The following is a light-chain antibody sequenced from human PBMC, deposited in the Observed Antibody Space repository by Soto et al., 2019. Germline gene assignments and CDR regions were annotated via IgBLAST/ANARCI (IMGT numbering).Light chain of an antibody. J-gene: IGLJ1*01. Sequence: QSVLTQPASVSGSPGQSITISCTGTSSDVGGYNYVSWYQQHPGNAPKVMIYDVSNRPSGVSNRFSGSKSGNTASLTISGLQAEDEADYYCSSYTSSSTRVFGTGTKLTVL. CDR1: SSDVGGYNY. CDR2: DVS. V-gene: IGLV2-14*01. CDR3: SSYTSSSTRV.